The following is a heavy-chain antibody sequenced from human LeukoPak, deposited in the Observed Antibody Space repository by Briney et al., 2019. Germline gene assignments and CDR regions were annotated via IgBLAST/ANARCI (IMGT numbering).Heavy chain of an antibody. D-gene: IGHD2-21*02. CDR3: ARSVTAIEASDY. J-gene: IGHJ4*02. CDR1: GGSISSSSYY. CDR2: IYYSGST. V-gene: IGHV4-39*07. Sequence: PSGTLSLTCTVSGGSISSSSYYWGWIRQPPGKGLEWIGSIYYSGSTYYNPSLKSRVTISVDTSKNQFSLKLSSVTAADTAVYYCARSVTAIEASDYWGQGTLVTVSS.